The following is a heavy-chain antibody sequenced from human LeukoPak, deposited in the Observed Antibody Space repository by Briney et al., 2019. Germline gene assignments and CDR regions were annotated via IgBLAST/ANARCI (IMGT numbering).Heavy chain of an antibody. J-gene: IGHJ3*02. CDR3: AKDNWNDAAEDAFDI. Sequence: GGSLRLSCAASGFTFSSYSMNWVRQAPGKGLEWVAVISYDGSNKYYADSVKGRFTISRDNSKNTLYLQMNSLRAEDTAVYYCAKDNWNDAAEDAFDIWGQGTMVTVSS. D-gene: IGHD1-1*01. V-gene: IGHV3-30*18. CDR1: GFTFSSYS. CDR2: ISYDGSNK.